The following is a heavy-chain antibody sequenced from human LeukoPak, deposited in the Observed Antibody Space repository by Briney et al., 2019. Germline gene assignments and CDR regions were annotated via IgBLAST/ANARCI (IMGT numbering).Heavy chain of an antibody. J-gene: IGHJ3*02. CDR2: IYPGDSDT. Sequence: KCGESLKISCKGSGYSFTSYWIGWVRQMPGKGLEWMGIIYPGDSDTRYSPSFQGQVTISADKSISTAYLQWSSLKASDTAMYYCARRTRSGGLGELFVDAFDIWGQGTMVTVSS. CDR3: ARRTRSGGLGELFVDAFDI. V-gene: IGHV5-51*01. CDR1: GYSFTSYW. D-gene: IGHD3-16*01.